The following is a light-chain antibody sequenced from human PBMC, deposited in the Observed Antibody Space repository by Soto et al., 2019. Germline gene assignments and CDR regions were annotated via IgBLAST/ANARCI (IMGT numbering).Light chain of an antibody. V-gene: IGKV3-20*01. CDR1: QSVTSGN. CDR2: AAS. J-gene: IGKJ2*01. CDR3: QQYGSSPPYT. Sequence: EIELTQSPGTLSLSPGERATLSCRASQSVTSGNLAWYQQKPGQAPRLLIYAASSRATNIPDRFSGSGSGTDFTLTISRLEPEDFAVYYCQQYGSSPPYTFGQGTKLEIK.